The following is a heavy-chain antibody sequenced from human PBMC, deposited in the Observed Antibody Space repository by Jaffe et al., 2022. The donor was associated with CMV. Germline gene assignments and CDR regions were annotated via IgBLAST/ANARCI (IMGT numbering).Heavy chain of an antibody. CDR1: GFTVSSNY. CDR3: ARDQARLNQVGEGYWYFDL. J-gene: IGHJ2*01. CDR2: IYSGGST. D-gene: IGHD1-1*01. V-gene: IGHV3-53*02. Sequence: EVQLVETGGGLIQPGGSLRLSCAASGFTVSSNYMSWVRQAPGKGLEWVSVIYSGGSTYYADSVKGRFTISRDNSKNTLYLQMNSLRAEDTAVYYCARDQARLNQVGEGYWYFDLWGRGTLVTVSS.